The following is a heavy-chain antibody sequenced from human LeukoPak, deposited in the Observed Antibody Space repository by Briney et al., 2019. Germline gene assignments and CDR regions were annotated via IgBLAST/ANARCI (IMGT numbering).Heavy chain of an antibody. J-gene: IGHJ4*02. Sequence: SETLSLTCAVSGGSISSSNWWSWVRQPPGKGLEWIGYVSYSGATYYNPSLKSRVTISVDTSKNQFSLKLSSVTAADTAVYYCARTADYYETLDYWGQGSLVTVSS. CDR3: ARTADYYETLDY. CDR1: GGSISSSNW. V-gene: IGHV4-4*02. CDR2: VSYSGAT. D-gene: IGHD3-22*01.